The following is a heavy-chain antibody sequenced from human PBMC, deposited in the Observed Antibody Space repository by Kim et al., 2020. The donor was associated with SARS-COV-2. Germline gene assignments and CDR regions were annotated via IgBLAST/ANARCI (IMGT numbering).Heavy chain of an antibody. V-gene: IGHV1-18*01. CDR3: ARPIAAAGSSYYYYYMDV. J-gene: IGHJ6*03. D-gene: IGHD6-13*01. Sequence: ASVKVSCKASGYTFTSSGISWVRQAPGQGLEWMGWISAYNGNTNYAQKVQGRVTMTTDTSTSTAYMELRSLRSDDTAVYYCARPIAAAGSSYYYYYMDVWGKGTTVTVSS. CDR1: GYTFTSSG. CDR2: ISAYNGNT.